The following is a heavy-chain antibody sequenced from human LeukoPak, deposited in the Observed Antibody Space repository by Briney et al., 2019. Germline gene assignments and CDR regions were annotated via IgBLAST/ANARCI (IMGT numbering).Heavy chain of an antibody. CDR3: ARQTGSGLFILP. CDR2: IYYSGNT. V-gene: IGHV4-39*01. Sequence: SETLSLTCTVSGVSISSSNSYWGWIRQPPGKGLEWIGSIYYSGNTYYNASLKSQVSISIDTSKNQFSLKHTSVTAADMAVYYCARQTGSGLFILPGGQGTLVTVSS. J-gene: IGHJ4*02. D-gene: IGHD3/OR15-3a*01. CDR1: GVSISSSNSY.